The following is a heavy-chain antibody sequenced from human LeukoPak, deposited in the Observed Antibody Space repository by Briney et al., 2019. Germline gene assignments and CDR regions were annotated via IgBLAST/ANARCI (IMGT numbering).Heavy chain of an antibody. D-gene: IGHD1-26*01. CDR2: INPNNGGT. V-gene: IGHV1-2*02. CDR3: ARDNSVGETAWWFDP. Sequence: ASVKVSCKASGYTFTGNYIHWVRQAPGQGLEWVGWINPNNGGTYYGQKFQGRVTMTRDTSIRAAYMDLSSLISEDTAVYYCARDNSVGETAWWFDPWGQGTLVTVSS. CDR1: GYTFTGNY. J-gene: IGHJ5*02.